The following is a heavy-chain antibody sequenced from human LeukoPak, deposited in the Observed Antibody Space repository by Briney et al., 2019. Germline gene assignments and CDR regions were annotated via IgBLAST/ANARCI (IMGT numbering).Heavy chain of an antibody. V-gene: IGHV1-18*01. CDR3: ARDHSSSSQLLDY. Sequence: ASVKVSCKASGYTFTTFGVTWVRQAPRQGLEWMGWISAYNGYTNYAQKFQGRFTMTTDTSTNTAYIELRSLRSDDTAVYYCARDHSSSSQLLDYWGQGTLVTVSS. J-gene: IGHJ4*02. CDR2: ISAYNGYT. CDR1: GYTFTTFG. D-gene: IGHD6-13*01.